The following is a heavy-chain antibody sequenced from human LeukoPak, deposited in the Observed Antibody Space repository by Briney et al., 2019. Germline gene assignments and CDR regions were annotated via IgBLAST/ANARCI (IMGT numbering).Heavy chain of an antibody. V-gene: IGHV3-23*01. J-gene: IGHJ4*02. CDR2: ISGSGDST. CDR1: GFTFSSYA. Sequence: AGGSLRLSCAASGFTFSSYAMSWVRQAPGKGLEWVSAISGSGDSTYYADSVKGRFTISRDNSKNTLYLQMNSLRAEDTAVYYCAKEPTVTLPEGNYFDYWGQGTLVTVSS. CDR3: AKEPTVTLPEGNYFDY. D-gene: IGHD4-17*01.